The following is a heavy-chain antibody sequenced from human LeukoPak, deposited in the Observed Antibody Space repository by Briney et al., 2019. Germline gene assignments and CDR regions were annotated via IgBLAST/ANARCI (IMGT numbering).Heavy chain of an antibody. D-gene: IGHD1-14*01. Sequence: EGSLRLPCAASGFTLSRCAMQWVRQAPGQGLEYVSGISNNGGTYYASSVKGRFTISRDNSKNTLYLQMGSLRVEDMAVYYCAALTEGYWGQGTLVTVSS. V-gene: IGHV3-64*01. CDR1: GFTLSRCA. J-gene: IGHJ4*02. CDR3: AALTEGY. CDR2: ISNNGGT.